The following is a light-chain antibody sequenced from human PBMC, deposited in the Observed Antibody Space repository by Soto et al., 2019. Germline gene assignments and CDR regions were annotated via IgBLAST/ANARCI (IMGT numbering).Light chain of an antibody. CDR1: QNINSW. V-gene: IGKV1-5*03. CDR2: KAS. Sequence: DIQMTQSPSTLSASVGDRVTITCRASQNINSWLAWYQQKPGKAPNLLIYKASNLESGAPSRFSGSGSGTEFTLTISSLQPDDFSTYYCQQYNSYSWTFGQGTKVEIK. CDR3: QQYNSYSWT. J-gene: IGKJ1*01.